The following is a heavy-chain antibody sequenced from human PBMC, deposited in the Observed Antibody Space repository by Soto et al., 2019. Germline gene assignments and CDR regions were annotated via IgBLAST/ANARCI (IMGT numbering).Heavy chain of an antibody. CDR1: GGPISSGDYY. CDR2: IYYSGST. V-gene: IGHV4-30-4*01. Sequence: PSETLSLTCTVSGGPISSGDYYWSWIRQPPGKGLEWIGYIYYSGSTYYNPSLKSRVTISVDTSKNQFSLKLSSVTAADTAVYYCATNYGVYDYVWGSYRAAPFDYWGQGTLVTVSS. D-gene: IGHD3-16*02. CDR3: ATNYGVYDYVWGSYRAAPFDY. J-gene: IGHJ4*02.